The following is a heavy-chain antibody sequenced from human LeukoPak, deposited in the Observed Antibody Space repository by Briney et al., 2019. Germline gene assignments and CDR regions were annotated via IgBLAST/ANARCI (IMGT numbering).Heavy chain of an antibody. CDR3: AREAKNYDFWSGYSGGWFDL. D-gene: IGHD3-3*01. J-gene: IGHJ5*02. V-gene: IGHV4-38-2*02. CDR2: IYHSGST. CDR1: GYSISSGYY. Sequence: SETLSLTCTVSGYSISSGYYWGWIRQPPGKGLEWIGSIYHSGSTYYNPSLKSRVTISVDTSKNQFSLKLSSVTAAYTAVYYCAREAKNYDFWSGYSGGWFDLWGQGTLVTVSS.